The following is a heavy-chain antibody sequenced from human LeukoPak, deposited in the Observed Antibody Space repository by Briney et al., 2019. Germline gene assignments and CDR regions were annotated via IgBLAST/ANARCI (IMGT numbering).Heavy chain of an antibody. CDR2: IYYSGST. CDR1: GGSISSGGYY. CDR3: ARTVTAEYCFDY. J-gene: IGHJ4*02. Sequence: SETLSLTCTVSGGSISSGGYYWSWIRQHPGKGLEWIGYIYYSGSTYYNPSLKSRVTISVDTSKNQFSLKLSSVTAADTAVYYRARTVTAEYCFDYWGQGTLVTVSS. V-gene: IGHV4-31*03. D-gene: IGHD2-21*02.